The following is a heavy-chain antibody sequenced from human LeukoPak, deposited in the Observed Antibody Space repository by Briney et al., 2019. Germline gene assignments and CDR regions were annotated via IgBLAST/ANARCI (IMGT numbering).Heavy chain of an antibody. V-gene: IGHV3-21*03. J-gene: IGHJ4*02. CDR2: IIIISGYI. D-gene: IGHD3-16*02. CDR1: GFTFSSYS. Sequence: GRSLRLSCAASGFTFSSYSMNWVRQAPGKWLEWVSSIIIISGYIYYADSVKGRFTISRDNAKNSLYLQMNSLRAEDTAVYYCTTDYYDYVWGSYRPDYWGQGTLVTVSS. CDR3: TTDYYDYVWGSYRPDY.